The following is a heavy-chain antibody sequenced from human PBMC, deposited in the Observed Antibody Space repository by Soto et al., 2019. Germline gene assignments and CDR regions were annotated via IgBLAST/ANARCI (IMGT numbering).Heavy chain of an antibody. CDR2: IIPIFGTA. D-gene: IGHD6-6*01. CDR3: AREDSSSSWFDP. CDR1: GGTFSRYA. Sequence: ASVKVSCKASGGTFSRYAISWVRQAPGQGLEWMGGIIPIFGTANYAQKFQGRVTITADESTSTAYMELSSLRSEDTAVYYCAREDSSSSWFDPWGQGTLVTVSS. J-gene: IGHJ5*02. V-gene: IGHV1-69*13.